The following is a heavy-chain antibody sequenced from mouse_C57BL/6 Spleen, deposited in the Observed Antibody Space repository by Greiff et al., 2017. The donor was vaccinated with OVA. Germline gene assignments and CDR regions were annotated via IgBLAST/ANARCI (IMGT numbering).Heavy chain of an antibody. CDR3: ARRGEDYAMDY. CDR2: ISYDGSN. J-gene: IGHJ4*01. V-gene: IGHV3-6*01. Sequence: EVKLQESGPGLVKPSQSLSLTCSVTGYSITSGYYWNWIRQFPGNKLEWMGYISYDGSNNYNPSLKNRISITRDTSKNQFFLKLNSVTTEDTATYYCARRGEDYAMDYWGQGTSVTVSS. CDR1: GYSITSGYY.